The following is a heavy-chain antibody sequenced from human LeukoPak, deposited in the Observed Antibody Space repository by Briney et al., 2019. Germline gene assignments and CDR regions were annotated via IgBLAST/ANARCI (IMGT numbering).Heavy chain of an antibody. D-gene: IGHD3-9*01. CDR1: GGSISSYY. CDR2: IYYSGST. J-gene: IGHJ4*02. CDR3: ARHGAHYDISTGYLPHFDY. V-gene: IGHV4-59*08. Sequence: PSETLSLTCTVSGGSISSYYWSWIRQPPGKGLEWIGYIYYSGSTYYNPSLKSRVTISVDTSKNQFSLKLSSVTAADTAVYYCARHGAHYDISTGYLPHFDYWGQGTLVTVSS.